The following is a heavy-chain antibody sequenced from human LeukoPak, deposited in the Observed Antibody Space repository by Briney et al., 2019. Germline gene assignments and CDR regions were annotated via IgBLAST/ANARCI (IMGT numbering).Heavy chain of an antibody. CDR2: INPNSGGT. CDR3: ARDLRDYGDYGWFDP. CDR1: GYTFTGYY. D-gene: IGHD4-17*01. J-gene: IGHJ5*02. Sequence: ASVKVSCKASGYTFTGYYMHWVRQAPGQGLEWMGWINPNSGGTNYAQKFQGRVTMTRDTSISTAYMELSRLRSDDTAVYYCARDLRDYGDYGWFDPWGQGTLVTVSS. V-gene: IGHV1-2*02.